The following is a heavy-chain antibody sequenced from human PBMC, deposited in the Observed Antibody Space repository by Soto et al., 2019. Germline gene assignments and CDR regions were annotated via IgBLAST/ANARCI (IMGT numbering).Heavy chain of an antibody. CDR2: ISAYNGNT. Sequence: PSVKVSCKASGYTFTSYGISWVRQAPGQGLEWMGWISAYNGNTNYAQKLQGRVTMTTDTSTSTAYMELRSLRSDDTAVYYCARWEMYYYDSSGYSDYWGQGTLVTVSS. V-gene: IGHV1-18*04. CDR3: ARWEMYYYDSSGYSDY. D-gene: IGHD3-22*01. CDR1: GYTFTSYG. J-gene: IGHJ4*02.